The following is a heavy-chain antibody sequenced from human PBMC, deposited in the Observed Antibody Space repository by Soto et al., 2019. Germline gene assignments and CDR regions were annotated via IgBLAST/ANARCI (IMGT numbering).Heavy chain of an antibody. CDR3: AGGEMSTISFDY. CDR2: ITSDGSPI. D-gene: IGHD1-1*01. Sequence: QVQLVESGGGLVKPGGSLRLSCAASGFTFSDYYMSWIRQAPGKGLEWVSYITSDGSPIYYADSVRGRFTISRDSAKNSVSLQMNSLRAEDTAMYYCAGGEMSTISFDYWCQGTLVTVSS. J-gene: IGHJ4*02. V-gene: IGHV3-11*01. CDR1: GFTFSDYY.